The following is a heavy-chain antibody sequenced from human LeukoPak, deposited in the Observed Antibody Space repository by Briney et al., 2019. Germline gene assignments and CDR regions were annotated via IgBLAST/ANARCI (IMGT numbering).Heavy chain of an antibody. CDR3: ARGPSRYYDSSGYSGYGMDV. CDR2: IYHSGST. CDR1: GGSISSGGYS. D-gene: IGHD3-22*01. J-gene: IGHJ6*02. Sequence: PSETLSLTCAVSGGSISSGGYSWSWIRQPPGKGLEWIGYIYHSGSTYYNPSLKSRVTISVDRSKNQFSLKLSSVTAADTAVYYCARGPSRYYDSSGYSGYGMDVWGQGTTVTVSS. V-gene: IGHV4-30-2*01.